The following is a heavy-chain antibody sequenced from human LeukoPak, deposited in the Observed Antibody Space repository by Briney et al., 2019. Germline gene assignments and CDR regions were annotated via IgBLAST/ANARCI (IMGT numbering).Heavy chain of an antibody. V-gene: IGHV4-39*01. J-gene: IGHJ3*02. CDR2: IYSSGST. CDR1: GGSISSGTYY. CDR3: ARRPPALGAFDI. Sequence: SETLSLTCTVSGGSISSGTYYWGWIRQSPGKGLEWVGSIYSSGSTYSSPSLKSRVTISADTSKNQFSLRLSSVTAADTAMYYCARRPPALGAFDIWGHGTKVTVSS.